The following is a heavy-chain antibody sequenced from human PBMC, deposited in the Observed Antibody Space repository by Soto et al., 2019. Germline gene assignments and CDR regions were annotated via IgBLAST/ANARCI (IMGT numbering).Heavy chain of an antibody. CDR2: IDYSGST. CDR1: GVSISSSSYY. J-gene: IGHJ4*02. D-gene: IGHD3-10*01. CDR3: ALSGSYGFDY. V-gene: IGHV4-39*01. Sequence: QLQLQESGPGLVEPSETLSLTCTVSGVSISSSSYYWGWIRQLPGKGLEWIGSIDYSGSTYYNPSLKSRVTISVDTSKNQFSLKLSSVTAADTAVYYCALSGSYGFDYWGQGTLVTVSS.